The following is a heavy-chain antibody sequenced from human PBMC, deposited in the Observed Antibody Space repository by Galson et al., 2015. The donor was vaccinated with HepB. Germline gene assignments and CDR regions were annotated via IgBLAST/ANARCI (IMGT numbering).Heavy chain of an antibody. V-gene: IGHV1-69*08. Sequence: SVKVSCKASGGTFNSHTISWMRQAPGQGLEWVGRITPMIGRANYAQKFQDRVTITADESTTTAYMELSSLRYEDTAMYYCARGFSGEPSPQYFFYWGQGTLVSVSS. CDR2: ITPMIGRA. CDR1: GGTFNSHT. J-gene: IGHJ4*02. D-gene: IGHD3-3*01. CDR3: ARGFSGEPSPQYFFY.